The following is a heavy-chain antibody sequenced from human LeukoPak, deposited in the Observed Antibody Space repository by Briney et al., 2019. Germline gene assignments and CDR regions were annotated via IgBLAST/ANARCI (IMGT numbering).Heavy chain of an antibody. V-gene: IGHV3-21*01. D-gene: IGHD3-22*01. Sequence: PGGSLRLSCAASGFTFSNFGINWVRQAPGKGLEWVSAISSSSSYISYADSVKGRFTISRDNAKNSLDLQMNSLRAEDTAVYYCARGTRYDSSGYYSQDLDYWGQGTLVTVSS. CDR3: ARGTRYDSSGYYSQDLDY. J-gene: IGHJ4*02. CDR2: ISSSSSYI. CDR1: GFTFSNFG.